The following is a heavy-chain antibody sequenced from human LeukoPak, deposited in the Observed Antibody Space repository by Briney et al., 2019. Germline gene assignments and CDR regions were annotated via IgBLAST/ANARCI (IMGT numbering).Heavy chain of an antibody. D-gene: IGHD5-24*01. CDR2: ISSTGGST. Sequence: QPGGSLRLSCSASGFTLSNYAMHWVRQAPGKGLEYVSAISSTGGSTYYADSVKGRFTISRDNSKNTLYLQMSSLRAEDTAVYYCVKDRGWLQPFDYWGQGTLVTVSS. CDR1: GFTLSNYA. J-gene: IGHJ4*02. CDR3: VKDRGWLQPFDY. V-gene: IGHV3-64D*06.